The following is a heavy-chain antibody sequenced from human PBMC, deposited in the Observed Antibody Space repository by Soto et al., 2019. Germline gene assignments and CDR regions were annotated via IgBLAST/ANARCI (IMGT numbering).Heavy chain of an antibody. CDR2: IHTSGST. CDR1: RGSFSYFH. J-gene: IGHJ4*02. CDR3: ARGGGNPASNNDF. D-gene: IGHD3-16*01. Sequence: QVQLQQWGGGLLKPSETLSLTCGLHRGSFSYFHWSWIRQPPGKGLEWIGEIHTSGSTNYNPSLRSRVTMSIDTSAMQFSLTLNSVTAADTAVYYCARGGGNPASNNDFWGQGALVTVSS. V-gene: IGHV4-34*01.